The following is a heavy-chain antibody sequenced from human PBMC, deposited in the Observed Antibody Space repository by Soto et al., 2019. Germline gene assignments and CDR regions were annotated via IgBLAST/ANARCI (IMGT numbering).Heavy chain of an antibody. Sequence: VGSLRLSCAASGFTVSSNYMSWVRQAPGKGLEWVSVIYSGGSTYYADSVKGRFTISRDNSKNTLYLQMNSLRAEDTAVYYCARGQYGAGLAPVDYWGQGTLVTVSS. CDR1: GFTVSSNY. CDR2: IYSGGST. CDR3: ARGQYGAGLAPVDY. D-gene: IGHD6-19*01. J-gene: IGHJ4*02. V-gene: IGHV3-53*01.